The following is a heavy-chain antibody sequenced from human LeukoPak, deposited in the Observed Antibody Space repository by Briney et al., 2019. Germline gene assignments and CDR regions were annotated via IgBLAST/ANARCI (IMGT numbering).Heavy chain of an antibody. Sequence: KPSETLSLTCTVSGGSISSSSYYWGWIRQPPGKGLEWIGCIYYSGITYYNPSLKSRVTISVDTSKNQFSLKLSSVTAADTAVYYCARSRSNYSGYYYYYYMDVWGKGTTVTVSS. CDR3: ARSRSNYSGYYYYYYMDV. CDR2: IYYSGIT. CDR1: GGSISSSSYY. V-gene: IGHV4-39*01. D-gene: IGHD4-11*01. J-gene: IGHJ6*03.